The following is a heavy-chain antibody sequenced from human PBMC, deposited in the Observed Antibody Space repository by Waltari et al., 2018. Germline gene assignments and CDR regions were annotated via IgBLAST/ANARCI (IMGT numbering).Heavy chain of an antibody. J-gene: IGHJ4*02. V-gene: IGHV1-69*01. CDR3: ARARGVSYDFWSGYSPGDY. Sequence: VQPAPAGAEAMKPGSSLKVSSNASGGPLRSYTIRWVRLAPGQGLEWMGGIIPIFGTANYAQKFQGRVTITADESTSTAYMELSSLRAEDTAVYYCARARGVSYDFWSGYSPGDYWGQGTLVTVSS. D-gene: IGHD3-3*01. CDR2: IIPIFGTA. CDR1: GGPLRSYT.